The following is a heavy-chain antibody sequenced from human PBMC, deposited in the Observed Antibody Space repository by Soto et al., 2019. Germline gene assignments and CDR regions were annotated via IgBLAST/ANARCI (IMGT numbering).Heavy chain of an antibody. Sequence: EVQLVQSGAEVKKPGESLKISCKGSGYRFTNYWIGWVRQMPGKGLEWMGIINPGNSDTRYSPSFQGQVTISADKSSNTAYLQWSSLEASDTAMYYCARRSTNYNWLDPWGQGTLVTVSS. V-gene: IGHV5-51*03. J-gene: IGHJ5*02. CDR3: ARRSTNYNWLDP. D-gene: IGHD2-8*01. CDR1: GYRFTNYW. CDR2: INPGNSDT.